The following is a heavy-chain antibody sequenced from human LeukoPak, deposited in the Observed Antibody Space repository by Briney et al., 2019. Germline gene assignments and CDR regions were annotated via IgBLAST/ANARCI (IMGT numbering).Heavy chain of an antibody. CDR3: VRDPDILTGVAFDI. Sequence: GGSLRLSCAASGFSFSSDWMNWVRQAPGKGLEWVANIKQDGSAKNYVDSVKGRFTVARDNAKDSLYLQMNSLRAEDTAVYYCVRDPDILTGVAFDIWGQGTMVTVSS. D-gene: IGHD3-9*01. J-gene: IGHJ3*02. CDR2: IKQDGSAK. V-gene: IGHV3-7*05. CDR1: GFSFSSDW.